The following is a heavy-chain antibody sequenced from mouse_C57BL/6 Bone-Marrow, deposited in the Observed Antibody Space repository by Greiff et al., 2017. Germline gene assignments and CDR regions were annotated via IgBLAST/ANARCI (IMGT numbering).Heavy chain of an antibody. D-gene: IGHD3-2*02. CDR2: IYPGDGDT. CDR1: GYAFSSYW. V-gene: IGHV1-80*01. J-gene: IGHJ3*01. CDR3: ARSRGGLRLRRAWFAY. Sequence: LVESGAELVKPGASVKISCKASGYAFSSYWMNWVKQRPGKGLEWIGQIYPGDGDTNYNGKFKGKARLTADKSSSTAYMQLSSLTSEDSAVYFCARSRGGLRLRRAWFAYWGQGTLVTVSA.